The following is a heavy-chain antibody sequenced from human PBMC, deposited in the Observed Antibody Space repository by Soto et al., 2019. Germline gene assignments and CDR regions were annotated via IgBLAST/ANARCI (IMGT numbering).Heavy chain of an antibody. V-gene: IGHV1-18*01. CDR3: ATRSPAFDY. CDR2: ITTDKGKT. J-gene: IGHJ4*02. CDR1: GYTFTSFG. Sequence: QVQLVQSGPEVKKPGASVKVSCKTSGYTFTSFGISWVRQAPGQGLEWMGWITTDKGKTNFAQKFQGRVTMTTDTPTSTAYMERRSLRSDDTAVYYCATRSPAFDYWGQGTLVTVSS.